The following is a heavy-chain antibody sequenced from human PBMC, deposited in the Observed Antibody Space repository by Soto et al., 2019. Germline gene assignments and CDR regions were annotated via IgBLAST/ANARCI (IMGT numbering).Heavy chain of an antibody. CDR3: AGGTEGLRSLRD. Sequence: QVQLVQSGAEVKKPGASVKVSCKASGYTFTSYGISWVRQAPGQGLEWMGWISAYNGNTNYAQKLQGRVTMTTDTSTGTAYMEQRGPRSDDTAVYYWAGGTEGLRSLRDWGQGTLVTVSS. V-gene: IGHV1-18*01. CDR2: ISAYNGNT. CDR1: GYTFTSYG. J-gene: IGHJ4*02. D-gene: IGHD5-12*01.